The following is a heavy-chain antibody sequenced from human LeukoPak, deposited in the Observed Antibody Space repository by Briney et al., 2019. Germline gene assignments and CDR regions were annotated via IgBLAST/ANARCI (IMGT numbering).Heavy chain of an antibody. D-gene: IGHD6-19*01. CDR3: ARAEQWLAFDS. J-gene: IGHJ4*02. Sequence: GGSLRLSCAASGFTVSTYYMTWVRQAPGKGLEWVSIIYSGGTTSYADSVGGRFTISRDNSKNTVYLQMNSLRADDTAVYYCARAEQWLAFDSWGQGALVTVSS. CDR1: GFTVSTYY. CDR2: IYSGGTT. V-gene: IGHV3-66*01.